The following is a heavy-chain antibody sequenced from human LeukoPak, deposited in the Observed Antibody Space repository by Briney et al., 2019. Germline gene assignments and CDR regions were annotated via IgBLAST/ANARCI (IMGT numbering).Heavy chain of an antibody. Sequence: GGSLRLSCAASGFIFKKYWMNWVRQVPGKGLECLANIKEDGSETYYADSVKGRFTISRDNSKNTLYLQMNSLRAEDAAVYYCAKGSSVHGSGSYIDYWGQGTLVTVSS. D-gene: IGHD3-10*01. CDR2: IKEDGSET. CDR3: AKGSSVHGSGSYIDY. J-gene: IGHJ4*02. CDR1: GFIFKKYW. V-gene: IGHV3-7*01.